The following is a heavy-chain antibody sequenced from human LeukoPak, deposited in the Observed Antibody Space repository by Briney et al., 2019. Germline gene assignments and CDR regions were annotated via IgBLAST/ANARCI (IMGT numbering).Heavy chain of an antibody. CDR3: ARDETGDPKVAGY. D-gene: IGHD3-16*01. Sequence: PGGSLRLSCAASGFTFNSYAMSWVRQAPGKGLEWVSAISGNGKTTSYADSVKGQFTISRDNSKNTLYLQMNSLRAADTAVYYCARDETGDPKVAGYWGQGKLVTVSS. CDR1: GFTFNSYA. V-gene: IGHV3-23*01. J-gene: IGHJ4*02. CDR2: ISGNGKTT.